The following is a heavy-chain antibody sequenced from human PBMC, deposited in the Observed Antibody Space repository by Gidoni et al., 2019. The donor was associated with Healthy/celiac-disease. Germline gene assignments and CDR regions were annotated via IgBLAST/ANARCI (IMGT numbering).Heavy chain of an antibody. CDR2: ISSSSSYI. Sequence: EVQRGEPGGGLVKPGGSLRLSCAASGFTFSSYSMIWVRQAPGKGLEWVSSISSSSSYIYYADSVKGRFTISRDNAKNSLYLQMNSLRAEDTAVYYCAREKHSVGMDVWGQGTTVTVSS. CDR1: GFTFSSYS. D-gene: IGHD3-10*01. CDR3: AREKHSVGMDV. J-gene: IGHJ6*02. V-gene: IGHV3-21*01.